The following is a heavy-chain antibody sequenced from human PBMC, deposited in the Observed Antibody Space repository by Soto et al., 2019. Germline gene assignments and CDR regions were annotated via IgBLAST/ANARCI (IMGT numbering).Heavy chain of an antibody. V-gene: IGHV1-69*17. CDR3: ATESLGAKGAEH. D-gene: IGHD3-16*01. CDR2: IIPIIRVT. CDR1: GDTFNSYL. Sequence: QVQLVQSGAEVKRPGSSVKVSCESSGDTFNSYLISWVRQAPGQGLEWMGGIIPIIRVTHYAQKFQGRVTISALSSTGTAYMEFTNLGFEDTSLYYCATESLGAKGAEHWGQGTLVTVSS. J-gene: IGHJ4*02.